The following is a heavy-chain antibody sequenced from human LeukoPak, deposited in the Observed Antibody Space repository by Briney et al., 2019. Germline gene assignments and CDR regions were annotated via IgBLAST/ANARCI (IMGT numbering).Heavy chain of an antibody. CDR1: GYTFTSYG. J-gene: IGHJ6*03. V-gene: IGHV1-69*06. CDR3: ARERGRPGSYYYYYMDV. Sequence: ASVKVSCKASGYTFTSYGICWVRQAPGQGLEWMGGIIPIFGTANYAQKFQGRVTITADKSTSTAYMELSSLRSEDTAVYYCARERGRPGSYYYYYMDVWGKGTTVTVSS. CDR2: IIPIFGTA. D-gene: IGHD3-16*01.